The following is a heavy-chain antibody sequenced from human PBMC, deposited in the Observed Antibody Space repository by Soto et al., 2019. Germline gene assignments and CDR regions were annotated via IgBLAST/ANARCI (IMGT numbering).Heavy chain of an antibody. J-gene: IGHJ6*02. CDR1: GCTFSTYE. Sequence: EVELVESGGGLVQPGGALRLSCTASGCTFSTYEMIWVRQAPGKGLDWVAYITGSGGAIYFADSVKGRFSISRDNAKNELYLDMNMRRAEDTAVYYSARVHTDVKPAIIPHDYGIHVWGQGPTVTVSS. D-gene: IGHD2-2*02. CDR3: ARVHTDVKPAIIPHDYGIHV. V-gene: IGHV3-48*03. CDR2: ITGSGGAI.